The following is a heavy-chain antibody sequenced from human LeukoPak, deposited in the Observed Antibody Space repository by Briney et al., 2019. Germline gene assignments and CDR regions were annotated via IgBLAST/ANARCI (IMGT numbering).Heavy chain of an antibody. CDR3: AKGGISLVRGSFDY. CDR1: GFTLGNYA. CDR2: SSGRGDVI. V-gene: IGHV3-23*01. J-gene: IGHJ4*02. D-gene: IGHD3-10*01. Sequence: GGSLRLSCAASGFTLGNYAMSWVRQAPGKGLEWVSSSSGRGDVIYYADTVKGRFTISRDNSKNTLHLQMNNLRGEDTAVYYCAKGGISLVRGSFDYWGQGTLVTVSS.